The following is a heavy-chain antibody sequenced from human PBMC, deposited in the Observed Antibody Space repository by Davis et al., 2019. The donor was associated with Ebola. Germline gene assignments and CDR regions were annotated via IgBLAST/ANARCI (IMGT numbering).Heavy chain of an antibody. Sequence: GESLKISCAASGFTFSSSGMHLVRQAPGKGLEWVAVISYVGSNKYYADSVKGRFTISRDNSKNTLYLQINSLRAEDTAVYYCAKTYYDFWSGYEDRGWFDPWGQGTLVTVSS. D-gene: IGHD3-3*01. CDR1: GFTFSSSG. J-gene: IGHJ5*02. V-gene: IGHV3-30*18. CDR2: ISYVGSNK. CDR3: AKTYYDFWSGYEDRGWFDP.